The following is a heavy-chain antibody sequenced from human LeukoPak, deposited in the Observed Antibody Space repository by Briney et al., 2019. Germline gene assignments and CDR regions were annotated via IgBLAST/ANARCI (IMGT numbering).Heavy chain of an antibody. CDR1: GYTFTSYY. V-gene: IGHV1-46*01. CDR2: INPSGGST. CDR3: ARERAPRGFDY. J-gene: IGHJ4*02. D-gene: IGHD4/OR15-4a*01. Sequence: ASVKVSCKASGYTFTSYYMYWVRQAPGQGLEWMGIINPSGGSTSYAQKFQGRVTMTRDTSTSTVYMELSSLRSEDTAVYYCARERAPRGFDYWGQGTLVTVSS.